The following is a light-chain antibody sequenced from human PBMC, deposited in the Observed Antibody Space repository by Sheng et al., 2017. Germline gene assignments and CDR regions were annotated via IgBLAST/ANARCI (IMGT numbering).Light chain of an antibody. Sequence: DIQMTQSPSSLSASVGDRVTITCRASQRISTYLSWYQQKPGKSPKLLLHAASKLETGVPSRFSGSGSGTDYTLTISGLQPEDFATYYCQQYYDHPPLTFGGGTKVEIK. CDR3: QQYYDHPPLT. CDR2: AAS. J-gene: IGKJ4*02. V-gene: IGKV1-NL1*01. CDR1: QRISTY.